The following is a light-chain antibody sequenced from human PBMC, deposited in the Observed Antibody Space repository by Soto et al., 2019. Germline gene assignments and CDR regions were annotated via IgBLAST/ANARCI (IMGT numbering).Light chain of an antibody. Sequence: EIVMTQSPATLSVSPGERATLSCRASQSISSSLAWYQQKPGQAPRLLIYGASTRATGIPARFSGSGSGTDVTLPISSLQSEDFAVYYCQQYNNGPTYTFGQGTKLEIK. CDR1: QSISSS. CDR3: QQYNNGPTYT. V-gene: IGKV3-15*01. CDR2: GAS. J-gene: IGKJ2*01.